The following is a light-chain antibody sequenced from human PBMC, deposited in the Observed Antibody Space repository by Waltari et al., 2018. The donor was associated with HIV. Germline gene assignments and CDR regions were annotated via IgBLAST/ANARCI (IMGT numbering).Light chain of an antibody. J-gene: IGKJ4*01. Sequence: DIVMTQSPDSLAVSLGERATIKCKSSQNVFYSSNNKNYLRWYQQKPGQPPKLIIYWASSRQSCVPDLFSGSGYGTDFTLTISSLQAEDVAVYFCQQTYTIPPTFGGGTKVEIK. CDR3: QQTYTIPPT. CDR2: WAS. CDR1: QNVFYSSNNKNY. V-gene: IGKV4-1*01.